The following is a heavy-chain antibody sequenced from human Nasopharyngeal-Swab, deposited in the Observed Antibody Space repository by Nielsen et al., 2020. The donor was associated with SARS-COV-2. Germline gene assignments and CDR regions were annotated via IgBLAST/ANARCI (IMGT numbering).Heavy chain of an antibody. Sequence: SLKISCAASGFTFDDYAMHWVRQAPGKGLEWVSGISWNSGSIGYADSVKGRFTISRDNAKNSLYLQMNSLRAEDTALYYCAKDTTEGSGSNYYYGMDVWGQGTTVTVSS. CDR3: AKDTTEGSGSNYYYGMDV. D-gene: IGHD3-10*01. CDR1: GFTFDDYA. CDR2: ISWNSGSI. V-gene: IGHV3-9*01. J-gene: IGHJ6*02.